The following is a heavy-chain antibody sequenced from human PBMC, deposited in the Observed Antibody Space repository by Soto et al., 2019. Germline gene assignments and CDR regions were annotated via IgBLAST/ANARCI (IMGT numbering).Heavy chain of an antibody. V-gene: IGHV3-23*01. CDR3: AKPVAAAPRYYYYGMDV. CDR2: ISGSGGSA. D-gene: IGHD6-13*01. J-gene: IGHJ6*02. CDR1: GFTFSSYA. Sequence: GGSLRLSCAASGFTFSSYAMSWVRQAPGKGLEWVSAISGSGGSAYYADSVKGRFTISRDNSKNTLCLQMNSLRAEDTAVYYCAKPVAAAPRYYYYGMDVWGQGTTVTVSS.